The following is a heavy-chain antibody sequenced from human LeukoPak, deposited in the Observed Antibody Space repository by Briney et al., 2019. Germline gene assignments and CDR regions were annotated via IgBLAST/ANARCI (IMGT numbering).Heavy chain of an antibody. CDR1: GFTFSSYE. CDR2: ISSNGGST. D-gene: IGHD3-10*01. V-gene: IGHV3-64D*06. Sequence: PGGSLRLSCAASGFTFSSYEMDWVRQAPGKGLEYVSAISSNGGSTYYADSVKGRFTISRDNSKNTLYLQMSSLRAEDTAVYYCVKDRGWGLWFGELYYWGQGTLVTVSS. CDR3: VKDRGWGLWFGELYY. J-gene: IGHJ4*02.